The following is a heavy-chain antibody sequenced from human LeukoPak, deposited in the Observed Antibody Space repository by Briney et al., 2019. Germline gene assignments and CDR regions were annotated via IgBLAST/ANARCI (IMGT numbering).Heavy chain of an antibody. J-gene: IGHJ4*02. D-gene: IGHD3-22*01. CDR3: VRPTDSSGYPDY. V-gene: IGHV5-51*01. CDR2: IHPGDSDT. Sequence: GESLKISCKASGYSFPSYWIGWVRQMPRKGLEWMGIIHPGDSDTRYSPSFQGQVTISADRSISTAYLQWSSLKASDSAMYYCVRPTDSSGYPDYWGQGALVTVSS. CDR1: GYSFPSYW.